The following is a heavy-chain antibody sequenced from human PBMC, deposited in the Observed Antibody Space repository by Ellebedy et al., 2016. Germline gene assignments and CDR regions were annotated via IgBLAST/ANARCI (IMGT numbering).Heavy chain of an antibody. D-gene: IGHD4-17*01. CDR3: ARSDYGETLNF. Sequence: SETLSLTCAVSGGSIISSNWWTWVRQPPGKGLEWIGEIYHSGSPNYNPSLKSRVTMSVYKANNQFSLRLTSVAAADTAVYYCARSDYGETLNFWGQGTMVTVSS. CDR1: GGSIISSNW. CDR2: IYHSGSP. J-gene: IGHJ3*01. V-gene: IGHV4-4*02.